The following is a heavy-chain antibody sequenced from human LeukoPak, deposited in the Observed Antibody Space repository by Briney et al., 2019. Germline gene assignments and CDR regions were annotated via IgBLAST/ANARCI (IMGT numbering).Heavy chain of an antibody. D-gene: IGHD2-15*01. CDR1: GFTVSNNH. J-gene: IGHJ5*02. CDR2: IYSSGNS. V-gene: IGHV3-53*01. CDR3: ARMTMALGGPLDP. Sequence: PGGSLRLSCVASGFTVSNNHRSWVRQSPGKGLEWVSLIYSSGNSYYPDSVKGRFTMSRDNSKNTVYLQMNSLRGEDTGVYYCARMTMALGGPLDPWGQGTLVTVSS.